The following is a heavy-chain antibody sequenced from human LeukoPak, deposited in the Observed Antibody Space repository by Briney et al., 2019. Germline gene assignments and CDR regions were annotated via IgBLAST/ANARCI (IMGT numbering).Heavy chain of an antibody. CDR3: AREGGDHNWKYERYLDS. J-gene: IGHJ4*02. Sequence: TGGSLRLSCATSGFSFSNSAFNWVRQAPGKGLEWVSSIDDGSIYKYYADSVRGRFTISRDNANNLLFLQMNSLRVDDTAVYYCAREGGDHNWKYERYLDSWGPGALVTVSS. CDR1: GFSFSNSA. V-gene: IGHV3-21*01. D-gene: IGHD1-7*01. CDR2: IDDGSIYK.